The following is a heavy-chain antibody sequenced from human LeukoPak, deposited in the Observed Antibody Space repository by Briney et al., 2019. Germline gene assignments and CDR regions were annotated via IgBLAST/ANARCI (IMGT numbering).Heavy chain of an antibody. CDR1: GFSVSSNY. J-gene: IGHJ4*02. CDR2: IYSGGST. V-gene: IGHV3-66*01. Sequence: GGSLRLSCAASGFSVSSNYMSWVRQAPGKGLEWVSVIYSGGSTYYADSVKGRFTICRDNSKNTPYLQMNSLRAEDTAVYYCARGAYGSGSHDYWGQGTLVTVSS. CDR3: ARGAYGSGSHDY. D-gene: IGHD3-10*01.